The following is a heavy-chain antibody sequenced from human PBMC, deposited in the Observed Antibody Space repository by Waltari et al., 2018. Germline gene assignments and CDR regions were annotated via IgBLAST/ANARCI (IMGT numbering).Heavy chain of an antibody. D-gene: IGHD6-13*01. CDR2: IVVGSGNT. Sequence: QMQLVQSGPEVKKPGTSMKVSCKASGFTFTSSAVQWVRQARGQSLEWIGWIVVGSGNTNYAQKFQERVTITRDMSTSTAYMELSSLRSEDTAVYYCAAWGYSSSWYFDYWGQGTLVTVSS. J-gene: IGHJ4*02. CDR3: AAWGYSSSWYFDY. V-gene: IGHV1-58*01. CDR1: GFTFTSSA.